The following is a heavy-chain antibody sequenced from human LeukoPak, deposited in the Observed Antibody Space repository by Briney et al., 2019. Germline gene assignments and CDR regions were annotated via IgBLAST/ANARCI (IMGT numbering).Heavy chain of an antibody. J-gene: IGHJ5*02. CDR2: INPNSGDT. V-gene: IGHV1-2*02. D-gene: IGHD2-21*02. Sequence: AASVKVSCKASGYTFTGYYMHWVRQAPGQGLEWMGCINPNSGDTNYPQKFQDRVTLSRDTSISTAYMELTDLRSDDTAMYYCARPNGDYYNWFDPWGQGTLVTVSS. CDR3: ARPNGDYYNWFDP. CDR1: GYTFTGYY.